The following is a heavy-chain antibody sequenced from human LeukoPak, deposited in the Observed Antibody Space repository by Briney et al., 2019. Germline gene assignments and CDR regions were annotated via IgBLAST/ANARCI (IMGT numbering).Heavy chain of an antibody. J-gene: IGHJ4*02. Sequence: GGSLRLSCAASGFTFNSYAMSWVRQAPGKGLEWVSAISGSGVTTYYADSVKGRFTISRDNSKNTLYLQMNSLRAEDTAVYYCAKDSTGDKRRLDLDYWGQGTLVTVSS. CDR2: ISGSGVTT. CDR3: AKDSTGDKRRLDLDY. D-gene: IGHD2-21*02. CDR1: GFTFNSYA. V-gene: IGHV3-23*01.